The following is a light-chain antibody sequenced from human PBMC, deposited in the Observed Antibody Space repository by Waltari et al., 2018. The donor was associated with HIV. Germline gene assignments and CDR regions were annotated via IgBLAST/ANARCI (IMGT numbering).Light chain of an antibody. CDR2: ETT. J-gene: IGLJ2*01. V-gene: IGLV3-25*03. Sequence: SYELTQSPSVSVSPGQTARIACFGESVSNQDVNWYQWKPGQAPVMVIYETTKRSSRMSGRFSASRSGTTATLTITGVRTEDEADYFCQSADTSPSKAIFGGGTK. CDR3: QSADTSPSKAI. CDR1: SVSNQD.